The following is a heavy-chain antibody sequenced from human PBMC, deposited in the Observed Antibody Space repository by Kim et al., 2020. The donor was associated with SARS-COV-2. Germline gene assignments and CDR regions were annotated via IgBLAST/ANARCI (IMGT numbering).Heavy chain of an antibody. CDR2: ISYDGSNK. Sequence: GGSLRLSCAASGFTFSSYAMHWVRQAPGKGLEWVAVISYDGSNKYYADSVKGRFTISRDNSKNTLYLQMNSLRAEDTAVYYCARGESELLHFDYWGQGTLVTVSS. CDR3: ARGESELLHFDY. V-gene: IGHV3-30-3*01. CDR1: GFTFSSYA. D-gene: IGHD3-10*01. J-gene: IGHJ4*02.